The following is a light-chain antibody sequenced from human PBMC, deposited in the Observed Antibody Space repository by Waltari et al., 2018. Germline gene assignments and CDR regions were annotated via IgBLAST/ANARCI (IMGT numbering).Light chain of an antibody. CDR3: QKYESLPAT. CDR1: QSIGIY. V-gene: IGKV3-20*01. Sequence: EIVLTQSPGTLSLSPGERATLSCRASQSIGIYLAWYQQKPGQAPRLLMYHASSRATGIPDRFSGSGSGTDFSLTISRLEPEDFAVYYCQKYESLPATFGQGTKVEI. J-gene: IGKJ1*01. CDR2: HAS.